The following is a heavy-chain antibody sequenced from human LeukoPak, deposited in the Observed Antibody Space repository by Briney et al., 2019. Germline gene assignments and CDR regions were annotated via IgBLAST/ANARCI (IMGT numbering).Heavy chain of an antibody. CDR2: IYYSGST. CDR1: GGSISSYY. J-gene: IGHJ4*02. V-gene: IGHV4-59*12. CDR3: ARDQYYDVSTYYEIDY. D-gene: IGHD3-22*01. Sequence: SETLSLTCTVSGGSISSYYWSWIRQPPGKGLESTGYIYYSGSTNYNPSLKSRVTISVDTSKNQFSLKMTSVTAADTAVYYCARDQYYDVSTYYEIDYWGQGTLVTVSS.